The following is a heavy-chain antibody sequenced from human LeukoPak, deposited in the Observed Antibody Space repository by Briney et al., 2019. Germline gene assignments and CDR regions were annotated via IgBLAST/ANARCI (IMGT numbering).Heavy chain of an antibody. Sequence: EGSLRLSCAASGFSFSAYWMTWVRQAPGTGLEWVANINPAGTETYYVDPVKGRFTISRDNAKNFLYLQMNSLRAEDTAVYYCARFGYVAAVDVWGQGTLVTVSS. CDR2: INPAGTET. J-gene: IGHJ4*02. CDR1: GFSFSAYW. CDR3: ARFGYVAAVDV. V-gene: IGHV3-7*01. D-gene: IGHD2-15*01.